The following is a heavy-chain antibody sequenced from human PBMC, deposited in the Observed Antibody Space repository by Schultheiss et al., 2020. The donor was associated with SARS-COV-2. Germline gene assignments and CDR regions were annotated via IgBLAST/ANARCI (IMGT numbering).Heavy chain of an antibody. CDR1: GFTFSSYG. Sequence: GGSLRLSCAASGFTFSSYGMHWVRQAPGKGLEWVAVISYDGSNKYYADSVKGRFTISRDNSKNTLYLQMNSLRAEDTAVYYCATPDSSGIPGYWGQGTLVTVSS. V-gene: IGHV3-30*03. CDR2: ISYDGSNK. CDR3: ATPDSSGIPGY. D-gene: IGHD3-22*01. J-gene: IGHJ4*02.